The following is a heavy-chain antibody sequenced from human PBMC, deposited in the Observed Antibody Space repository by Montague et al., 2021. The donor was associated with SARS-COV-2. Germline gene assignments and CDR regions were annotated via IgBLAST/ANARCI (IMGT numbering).Heavy chain of an antibody. J-gene: IGHJ3*02. CDR1: GDSFNSPKYY. V-gene: IGHV4-39*01. D-gene: IGHD3-10*01. CDR2: SYYSGTT. Sequence: SETLSLTCTVSGDSFNSPKYYWAWIRQPPGKGLDWIGSSYYSGTTYDTPSLRSQVTISVDTSKTQFSLKMNSVTAADTAVYYCARGSYGSGSYHAFDIWSQGTVVAVSS. CDR3: ARGSYGSGSYHAFDI.